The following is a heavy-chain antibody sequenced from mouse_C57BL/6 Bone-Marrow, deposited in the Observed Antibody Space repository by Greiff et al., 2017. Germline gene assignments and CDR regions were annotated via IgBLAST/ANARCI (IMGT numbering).Heavy chain of an antibody. Sequence: EVQRVESGGGLVKPGGSLKLSCAASGFTFSSYAMSWVRQTPEKRLEWVATISDGGSYTYYPDNVKGRFTISRDNAKNNLDLQMSHLKSEDTAMYYCAREWGDDGPFAYWGQGTLVTVSA. CDR3: AREWGDDGPFAY. V-gene: IGHV5-4*01. J-gene: IGHJ3*01. CDR1: GFTFSSYA. D-gene: IGHD2-3*01. CDR2: ISDGGSYT.